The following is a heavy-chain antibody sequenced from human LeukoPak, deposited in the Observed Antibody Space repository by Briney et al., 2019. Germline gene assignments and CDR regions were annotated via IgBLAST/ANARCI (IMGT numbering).Heavy chain of an antibody. V-gene: IGHV4-39*01. J-gene: IGHJ5*02. D-gene: IGHD3-3*01. CDR2: IYYSGST. CDR1: GGSISSSSYY. CDR3: ARHPLSGIRFLEWLPPLNWFDP. Sequence: SETLSLTCTVSGGSISSSSYYWGWIRQPPGKGLELIGSIYYSGSTYYNPSLKSRVTISVDTSKNQFSLKLSSVTAADTAVYYCARHPLSGIRFLEWLPPLNWFDPWGQGTLVTVSS.